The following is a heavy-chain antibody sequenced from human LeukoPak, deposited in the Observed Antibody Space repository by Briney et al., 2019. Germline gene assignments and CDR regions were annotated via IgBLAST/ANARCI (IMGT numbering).Heavy chain of an antibody. Sequence: XXRQAPXXXXEWVSVLYSDDTTYYADSVKGRFTISRDNSKNTLYLQMNNLRAEDTAVYYCARGGGYYAIDYWGQGTLVTVSS. V-gene: IGHV3-53*01. D-gene: IGHD1-26*01. CDR3: ARGGGYYAIDY. J-gene: IGHJ4*02. CDR2: LYSDDTT.